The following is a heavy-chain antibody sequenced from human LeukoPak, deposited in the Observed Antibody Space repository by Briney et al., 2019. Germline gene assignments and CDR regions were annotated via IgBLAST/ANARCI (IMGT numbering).Heavy chain of an antibody. CDR2: IYTGGST. CDR1: GSSIGTYY. Sequence: SETLSLTCTVSGSSIGTYYWSWVRQPAGRGLEWIGRIYTGGSTNYNPSLKSRVTMSIYTSKNQFSLNLSSVTAADTAVYYCARAPTTYCLTTSCQPYFDFWGQGTLVTVSS. J-gene: IGHJ4*02. D-gene: IGHD2-2*01. V-gene: IGHV4-4*07. CDR3: ARAPTTYCLTTSCQPYFDF.